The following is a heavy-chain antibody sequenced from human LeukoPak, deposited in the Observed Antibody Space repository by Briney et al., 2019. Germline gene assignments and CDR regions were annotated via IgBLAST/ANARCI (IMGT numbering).Heavy chain of an antibody. J-gene: IGHJ6*02. Sequence: SVNVSCTASGGTFSSYAISWVRQAPGQGLEWMGGIIPIFGTANYAQKFQGRVTITADESTSTAYMELSSLRSEDTAVYYCARDDTYYDFWSGYQREYYYYYGMDVWGQGTTVTVSS. CDR2: IIPIFGTA. V-gene: IGHV1-69*13. CDR1: GGTFSSYA. D-gene: IGHD3-3*01. CDR3: ARDDTYYDFWSGYQREYYYYYGMDV.